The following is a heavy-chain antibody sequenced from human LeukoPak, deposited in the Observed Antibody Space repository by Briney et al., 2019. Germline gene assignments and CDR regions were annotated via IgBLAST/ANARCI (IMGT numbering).Heavy chain of an antibody. J-gene: IGHJ4*02. CDR2: INPRTGGT. D-gene: IGHD2-2*01. CDR3: ARRVPAAVLDV. CDR1: GYTFTGYY. V-gene: IGHV1-2*02. Sequence: EASVKVSCKASGYTFTGYYLHWVRRAPGQGLEWMGWINPRTGGTNYAQKFQGRVTLTRDTSISTAYMELRRLRYDDTAVYYCARRVPAAVLDVWGRGTLVTVSS.